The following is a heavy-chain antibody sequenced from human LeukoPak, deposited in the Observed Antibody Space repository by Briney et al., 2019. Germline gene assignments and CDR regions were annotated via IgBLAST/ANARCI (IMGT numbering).Heavy chain of an antibody. V-gene: IGHV3-33*01. CDR1: GFTFSSYG. CDR3: ARGEITIFGGVIYWGYYRDV. Sequence: QPGGSLRLSCAASGFTFSSYGMHWVRQAPGKGLEWVAVIWYDGSNKYYADSVKGRFTISKDNAKSSLHLQMNSLRPEDTAVYYCARGEITIFGGVIYWGYYRDVWAKGPRSPSP. J-gene: IGHJ6*03. D-gene: IGHD3-3*01. CDR2: IWYDGSNK.